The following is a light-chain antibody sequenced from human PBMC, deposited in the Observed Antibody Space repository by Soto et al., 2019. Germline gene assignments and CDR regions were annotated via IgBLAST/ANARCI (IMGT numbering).Light chain of an antibody. Sequence: DIQMTKSPSTLSGSVGESVTITCRASQTISSWLAWYQQKPGKAPKLLIYKASTLKSGVPSSFSGSGSGTEFTLTISSLQPDDFATYDCQHYNSYSEAFGQVTKVDIK. J-gene: IGKJ1*01. CDR3: QHYNSYSEA. V-gene: IGKV1-5*03. CDR2: KAS. CDR1: QTISSW.